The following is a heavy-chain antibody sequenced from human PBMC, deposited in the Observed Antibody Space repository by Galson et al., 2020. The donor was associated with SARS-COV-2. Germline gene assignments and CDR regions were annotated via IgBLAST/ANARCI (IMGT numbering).Heavy chain of an antibody. Sequence: GGSLRLSYAASGFTFSSYAMSWVRQAPGKGLEWVSAISGSGGSTYYADSVKGRFTISRDNSKNTLYLQMNSLRAEDTAVYYCAKDRVWFGDHRGYWGQGTLVTVAS. CDR1: GFTFSSYA. CDR3: AKDRVWFGDHRGY. V-gene: IGHV3-23*01. D-gene: IGHD3-10*01. CDR2: ISGSGGST. J-gene: IGHJ4*02.